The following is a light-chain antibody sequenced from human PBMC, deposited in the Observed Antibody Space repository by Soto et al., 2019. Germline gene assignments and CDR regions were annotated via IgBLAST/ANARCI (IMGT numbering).Light chain of an antibody. J-gene: IGLJ2*01. CDR3: CAYAVDSVV. Sequence: QSALTQPRSVSGSPGQSVTISCTGTSSDVGGYNYVSWYQQHPGKAPQLMIYDVSKRPSGVPDRFSGSKSGNTAALTISVLQAEDEADYYGCAYAVDSVVFGGGTKVTVL. CDR1: SSDVGGYNY. V-gene: IGLV2-11*01. CDR2: DVS.